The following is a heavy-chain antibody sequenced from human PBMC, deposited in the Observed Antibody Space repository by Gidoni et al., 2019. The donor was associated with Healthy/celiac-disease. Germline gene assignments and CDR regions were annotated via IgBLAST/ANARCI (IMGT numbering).Heavy chain of an antibody. CDR1: GFTFSGSA. CDR2: IRSKANRYAT. Sequence: EVQLVESGGGLVQPGGTLKLSCAASGFTFSGSAMHWVRQASGKGLEWVGRIRSKANRYATAYAASVKGRFTISRDDSKNTAYLQMNSLKTEDTAVYYCTRSGSYQGYYYYYGMDVWGQGTTVTVSS. D-gene: IGHD1-26*01. V-gene: IGHV3-73*01. CDR3: TRSGSYQGYYYYYGMDV. J-gene: IGHJ6*02.